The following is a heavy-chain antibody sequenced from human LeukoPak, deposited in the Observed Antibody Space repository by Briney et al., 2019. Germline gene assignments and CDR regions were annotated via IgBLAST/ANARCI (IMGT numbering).Heavy chain of an antibody. V-gene: IGHV3-74*01. Sequence: HPGGSLRLSCAASGFTFSDYWVHWVRHAPGKGLVWVSRINSDGTRADYADSVKGRFTISRDNAKNTLYLQMNSLRAEDTAVYYCARVTGEAAYYYGRFDYWGHGTLVTVSS. J-gene: IGHJ4*01. CDR3: ARVTGEAAYYYGRFDY. D-gene: IGHD3-10*01. CDR2: INSDGTRA. CDR1: GFTFSDYW.